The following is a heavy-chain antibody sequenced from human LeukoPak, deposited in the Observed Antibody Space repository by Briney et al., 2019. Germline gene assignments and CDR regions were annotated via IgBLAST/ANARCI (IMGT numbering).Heavy chain of an antibody. CDR2: ITGSGTNR. V-gene: IGHV3-23*01. CDR1: GFTFSSYS. CDR3: VIWGDYDVLTGYYVPDY. D-gene: IGHD3-9*01. Sequence: PGGSLRLSCAASGFTFSSYSMNWVRQAPGKGLEWVSAITGSGTNRYYADSLKGRFTTSRDNSKNTVFLQMNSLRHEDTAIYYCVIWGDYDVLTGYYVPDYWGQGTLVTVAS. J-gene: IGHJ4*02.